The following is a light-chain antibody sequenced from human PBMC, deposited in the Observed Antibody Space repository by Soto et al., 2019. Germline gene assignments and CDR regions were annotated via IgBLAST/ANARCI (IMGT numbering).Light chain of an antibody. CDR3: SSYTSNNTPV. J-gene: IGLJ3*02. CDR1: SSDIGSYNR. Sequence: QSALTQPPSVSGSPGQSVTISCTGTSSDIGSYNRISWYQQPPGTAPKLIIYEVTLRPSGVPDRFSGSKSGNTASLTISGLQAEDGADYFCSSYTSNNTPVFGGGTQLTVL. V-gene: IGLV2-18*02. CDR2: EVT.